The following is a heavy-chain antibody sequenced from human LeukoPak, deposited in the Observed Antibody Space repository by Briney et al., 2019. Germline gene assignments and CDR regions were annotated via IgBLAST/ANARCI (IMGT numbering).Heavy chain of an antibody. CDR3: ARRFCTSTTCYVAFDP. J-gene: IGHJ5*02. Sequence: PSETLSLTCLVSGGSLSRTSYFWGWIRPPPGKGLEWIGSIYDRGSTYYNPSLKTRVTISLETSKSHFSLKLTSVTAADTAMYYCARRFCTSTTCYVAFDPWGQGILVTVSS. CDR1: GGSLSRTSYF. CDR2: IYDRGST. V-gene: IGHV4-39*07. D-gene: IGHD2-2*01.